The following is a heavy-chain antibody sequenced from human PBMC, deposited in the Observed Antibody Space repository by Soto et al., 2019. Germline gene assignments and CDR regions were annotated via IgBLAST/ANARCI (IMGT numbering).Heavy chain of an antibody. CDR1: GFTFDDYA. J-gene: IGHJ6*02. V-gene: IGHV3-9*01. Sequence: EVQLVESGGGLVQPGRSLRLSCAASGFTFDDYAMHWVRQAPGKGLEWVSGISWNSGSIGYADSVKGRFTISRDNAKSSLSLQRSSLRPEDTALYYCSKGVDSYIYYGMDVWGQGTTVTVSS. CDR3: SKGVDSYIYYGMDV. CDR2: ISWNSGSI. D-gene: IGHD3-16*01.